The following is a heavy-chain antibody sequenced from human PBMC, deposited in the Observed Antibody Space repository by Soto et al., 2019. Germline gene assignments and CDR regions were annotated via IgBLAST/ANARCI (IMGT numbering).Heavy chain of an antibody. CDR2: ISAYNGNT. J-gene: IGHJ6*02. CDR3: ARDSPEPQGYDFWSGYYKGAYYYYGMDV. Sequence: ASVKVSCKASGYTFTSYGISWVRQAPGQGLEWMGWISAYNGNTNYAQKLQGRVTMTTDTSTSTAYMELRSLRSDDTAVYYCARDSPEPQGYDFWSGYYKGAYYYYGMDVWGQGTTVTVSS. CDR1: GYTFTSYG. D-gene: IGHD3-3*01. V-gene: IGHV1-18*01.